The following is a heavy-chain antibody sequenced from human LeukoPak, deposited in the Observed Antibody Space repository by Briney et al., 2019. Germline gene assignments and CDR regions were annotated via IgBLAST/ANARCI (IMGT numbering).Heavy chain of an antibody. Sequence: GGSLRLSRAASGFTFSSYAMSWVRQAPGKGLEWVSAISGSGGSTYYADSVKDRFTISRDNSKNTLYLQMNSLRAEDTAVYYCAKSEASGFDYWGQGTLVTVSS. D-gene: IGHD1-26*01. CDR3: AKSEASGFDY. CDR2: ISGSGGST. V-gene: IGHV3-23*01. J-gene: IGHJ4*02. CDR1: GFTFSSYA.